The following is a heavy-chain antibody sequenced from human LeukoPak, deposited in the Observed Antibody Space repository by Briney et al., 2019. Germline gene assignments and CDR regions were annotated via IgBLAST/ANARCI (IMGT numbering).Heavy chain of an antibody. CDR3: IPGSSTSWYHFDN. CDR1: GGSVSSSNHH. V-gene: IGHV4-39*01. Sequence: SDTLSLTCNVSGGSVSSSNHHWAWIRQSPGMGLEWVGTFFSTGRTSQNPDPSLKGRVTLSVDTSRNQFSLQLRSLTAADTANCASIPGSSTSWYHFDNWGQGTLVTVSS. D-gene: IGHD6-13*01. CDR2: FFSTGRT. J-gene: IGHJ4*02.